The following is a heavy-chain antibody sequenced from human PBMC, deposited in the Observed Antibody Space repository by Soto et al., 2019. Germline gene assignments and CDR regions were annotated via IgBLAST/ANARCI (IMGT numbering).Heavy chain of an antibody. D-gene: IGHD3-10*01. J-gene: IGHJ6*02. V-gene: IGHV4-34*01. CDR2: INHSGST. CDR3: ARAVMGFGELLNNYYYYGMDV. Sequence: PSETLSLTYAVYGGSFSGYYWSWIRQPPGKGLEGIGEINHSGSTNYNPSLKSRVTISVDTSKNQFSLKLSSVTAADTAVYYCARAVMGFGELLNNYYYYGMDVWGQGTTVTVSS. CDR1: GGSFSGYY.